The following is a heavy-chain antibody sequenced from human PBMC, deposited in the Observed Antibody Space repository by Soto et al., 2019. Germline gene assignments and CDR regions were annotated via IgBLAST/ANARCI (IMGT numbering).Heavy chain of an antibody. D-gene: IGHD3-3*01. Sequence: QVHLQQSGPGLVNPSETLSLTCTVSGGSMSSYYWTWIRQPAGKGLEWIGRVYSSGGTHYNPSLKSRVTISLDTYKNQFSLRLLSVTDADTAVYYCARGQRFADWFDPWGQGTLVTVSS. J-gene: IGHJ5*02. CDR2: VYSSGGT. V-gene: IGHV4-4*07. CDR1: GGSMSSYY. CDR3: ARGQRFADWFDP.